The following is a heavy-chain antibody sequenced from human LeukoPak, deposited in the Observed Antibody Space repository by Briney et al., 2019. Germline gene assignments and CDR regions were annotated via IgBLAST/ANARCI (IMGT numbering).Heavy chain of an antibody. D-gene: IGHD6-19*01. J-gene: IGHJ4*02. Sequence: GASVKVSCKASRYTFTSYYMHWVRQAPGQGLEWMGIIDPSGGSTSYAQKFQGRVTMTRDTSTSTVYMELSSLRSEDTAVYYCARVVAVGDFDYWGQGTLVTVSS. CDR2: IDPSGGST. V-gene: IGHV1-46*01. CDR3: ARVVAVGDFDY. CDR1: RYTFTSYY.